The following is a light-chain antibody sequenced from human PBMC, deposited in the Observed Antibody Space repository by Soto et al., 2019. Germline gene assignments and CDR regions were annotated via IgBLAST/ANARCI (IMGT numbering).Light chain of an antibody. J-gene: IGKJ1*01. CDR3: QQYGSSAWT. CDR2: GAS. CDR1: QSVSSY. V-gene: IGKV3-15*01. Sequence: TQSPSSLSASVGDIVTLTCRASQSVSSYLAWYQQKPGQAPRLLIYGASTRATGIPARFSGTGSGTEITLTISSLQSEDFAVYYCQQYGSSAWTFGQGTKVDIK.